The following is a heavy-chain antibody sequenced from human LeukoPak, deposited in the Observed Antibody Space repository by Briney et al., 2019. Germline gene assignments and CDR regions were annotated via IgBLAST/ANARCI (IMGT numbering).Heavy chain of an antibody. V-gene: IGHV5-51*01. CDR3: ARLSDGYNDF. Sequence: GESLKISCKGSGYRFGNYWIAWVRQMPGKGLESMGIIYPGDSDTRYSPSFQGQVTFSADKSISTAYLQWSSLKASDTAMHYCARLSDGYNDFWGQGTLVTVSS. D-gene: IGHD5-24*01. CDR1: GYRFGNYW. J-gene: IGHJ4*02. CDR2: IYPGDSDT.